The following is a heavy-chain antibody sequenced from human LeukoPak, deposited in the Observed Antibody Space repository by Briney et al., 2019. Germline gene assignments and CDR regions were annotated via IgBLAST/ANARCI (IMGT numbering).Heavy chain of an antibody. V-gene: IGHV3-30*03. Sequence: GRSLRLSCAASGFTFSNYGMHWVRQAPGKGLEWVALISYDGGNKFYADSVKGRFTISRDNSKNTLYLQMNSLRPEDTAVYYCAPEVWELQGASDIWGQGTMVTVSS. D-gene: IGHD1-26*01. J-gene: IGHJ3*02. CDR2: ISYDGGNK. CDR1: GFTFSNYG. CDR3: APEVWELQGASDI.